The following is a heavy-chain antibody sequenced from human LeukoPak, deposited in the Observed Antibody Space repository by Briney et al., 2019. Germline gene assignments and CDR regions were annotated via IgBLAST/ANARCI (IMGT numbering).Heavy chain of an antibody. CDR1: GLSFSSYA. CDR3: ADPGVGY. CDR2: IKQNGSEK. Sequence: GGSLRLSCAASGLSFSSYAMSWVRQAPGKGLEWVANIKQNGSEKSYVDSVKGRFTISRDNAKNSLYLQMNSLRAEDTAVYYCADPGVGYWGQGTLVTVSS. J-gene: IGHJ4*02. V-gene: IGHV3-7*01. D-gene: IGHD2-8*01.